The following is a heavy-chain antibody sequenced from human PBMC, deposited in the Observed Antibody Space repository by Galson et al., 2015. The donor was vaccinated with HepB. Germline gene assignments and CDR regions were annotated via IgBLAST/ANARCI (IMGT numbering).Heavy chain of an antibody. CDR2: INPNSGVT. CDR1: GYTFTAYF. CDR3: ARDGTGSENHHMDV. J-gene: IGHJ6*03. V-gene: IGHV1-2*06. D-gene: IGHD2-8*02. Sequence: SVKVSCKASGYTFTAYFMHWVRQAPGQGLEWMGRINPNSGVTRFAQNFQGRVTMTRDTSSSTAYMDLSSLRPDDTAVYYCARDGTGSENHHMDVWGKGTKVTVSS.